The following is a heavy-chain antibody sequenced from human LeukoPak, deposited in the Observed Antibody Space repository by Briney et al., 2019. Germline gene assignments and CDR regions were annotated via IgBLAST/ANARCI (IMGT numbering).Heavy chain of an antibody. D-gene: IGHD3-22*01. V-gene: IGHV3-7*01. CDR3: ARDLNSDSSRYYAHFGDY. CDR2: IKQDGSEK. J-gene: IGHJ4*02. CDR1: GFTFSSYW. Sequence: PGGSLRLSCAASGFTFSSYWMSWVRQAPGKGLEWVANIKQDGSEKYYVDSVKGRFTISRDNAKNSLYLQMNSLRAEDTAVYYCARDLNSDSSRYYAHFGDYWGQGTLVTVSS.